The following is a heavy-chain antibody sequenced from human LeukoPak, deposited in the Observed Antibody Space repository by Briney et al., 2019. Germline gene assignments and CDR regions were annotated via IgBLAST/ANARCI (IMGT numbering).Heavy chain of an antibody. CDR1: GFTFSSYG. J-gene: IGHJ5*01. Sequence: PGGSLRLSCAASGFTFSSYGMHWVRQAPGKGLEWVAVIWYDGSNKYYADSVKGRFTISRDNSKNTLYLQMNSLRAEDTAVYYCARGGLYPNNWFDPWGQGTLVTVSS. V-gene: IGHV3-33*01. D-gene: IGHD2-2*01. CDR3: ARGGLYPNNWFDP. CDR2: IWYDGSNK.